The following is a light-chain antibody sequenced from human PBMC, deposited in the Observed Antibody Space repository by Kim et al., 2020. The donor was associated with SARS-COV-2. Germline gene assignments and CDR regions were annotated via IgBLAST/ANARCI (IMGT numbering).Light chain of an antibody. CDR1: QSVSYW. V-gene: IGKV1-5*03. CDR2: KTS. CDR3: QQYNSYPWT. J-gene: IGKJ1*01. Sequence: SSVGDRVAITCRASQSVSYWLAWYQQKPGKPPKLLMYKTSTLESGVPSRFSGSGYGTEFTLTISSLQPDDFATYYCQQYNSYPWTFGQGTKVDIK.